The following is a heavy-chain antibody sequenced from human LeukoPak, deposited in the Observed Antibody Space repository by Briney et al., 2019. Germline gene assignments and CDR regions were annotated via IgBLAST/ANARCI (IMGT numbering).Heavy chain of an antibody. V-gene: IGHV3-21*04. J-gene: IGHJ2*01. CDR3: AVSFRYLDL. Sequence: GGSLRLSCAASGFIFRGYTMNWVRQAPGKGLEWVSSIDSSSNYTYYADSVQGRFTISRDNAKKSLSLQVNSLRVEDTAIYYCAVSFRYLDLWGRGTLVTVSS. D-gene: IGHD3-16*02. CDR1: GFIFRGYT. CDR2: IDSSSNYT.